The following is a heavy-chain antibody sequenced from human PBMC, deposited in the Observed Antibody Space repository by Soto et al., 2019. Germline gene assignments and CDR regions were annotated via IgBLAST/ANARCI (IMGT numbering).Heavy chain of an antibody. J-gene: IGHJ4*02. CDR1: GYNFAGYW. Sequence: PGESLKISCKGSGYNFAGYWIAWVRQMPGKGLELMGIIYPSDSDTRYRPSFQGQVTISADKSTSTAYLQWSSLKASDTATYYCARMMAASGTAFDYWGQGALVTVSS. D-gene: IGHD6-13*01. CDR2: IYPSDSDT. CDR3: ARMMAASGTAFDY. V-gene: IGHV5-51*01.